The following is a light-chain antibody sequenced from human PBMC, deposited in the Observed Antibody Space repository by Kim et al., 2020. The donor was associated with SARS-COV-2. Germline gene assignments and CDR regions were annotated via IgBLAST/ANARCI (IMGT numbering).Light chain of an antibody. CDR2: DAS. CDR1: QSISRW. CDR3: QQYNSYPRT. V-gene: IGKV1-5*01. J-gene: IGKJ1*01. Sequence: ASVGDRFSITCRASQSISRWLAWHQQKPGKAPKLLIYDASSLESGVPSRFSGSGSGTEFTLTISSLQPDDFATYYCQQYNSYPRTFGQGTKVEIK.